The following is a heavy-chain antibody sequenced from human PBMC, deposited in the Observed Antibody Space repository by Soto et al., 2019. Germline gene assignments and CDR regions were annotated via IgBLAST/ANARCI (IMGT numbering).Heavy chain of an antibody. Sequence: QVQLVQSGAEMKKPGSSVKVSCKASGGTFSSYAISWVRQAPGQGLEWMGGIIPIFGTANYAQKFQGRVTITADESTSTAYMELSRLRSEDTAVYYCARDIEDRGGDAFDIWGQGTMVTVSS. V-gene: IGHV1-69*01. CDR3: ARDIEDRGGDAFDI. CDR1: GGTFSSYA. D-gene: IGHD2-15*01. CDR2: IIPIFGTA. J-gene: IGHJ3*02.